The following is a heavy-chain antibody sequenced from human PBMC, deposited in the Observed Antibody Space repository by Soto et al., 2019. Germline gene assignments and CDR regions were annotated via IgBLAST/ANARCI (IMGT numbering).Heavy chain of an antibody. V-gene: IGHV1-3*01. Sequence: ASVKVSCKASGYTFTSYGIHWVRQAPGQRLEWMGWINAANGDTKYSPRFQGRVTITRDTSASTAYMELSSLRSEDTAVYYCVRRHVSATGIDWFDPWGREPWSPSPQ. J-gene: IGHJ5*02. D-gene: IGHD6-13*01. CDR2: INAANGDT. CDR1: GYTFTSYG. CDR3: VRRHVSATGIDWFDP.